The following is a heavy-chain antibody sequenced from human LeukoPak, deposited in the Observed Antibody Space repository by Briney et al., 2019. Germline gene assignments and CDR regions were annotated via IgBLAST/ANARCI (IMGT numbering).Heavy chain of an antibody. CDR3: ARSRRSICLYYFDY. Sequence: GESLKISCKVSGYSFTTSWIGWVRQMTWKGLEWMGIIYPGDSDTRYSPSFQGQVTISADKSISTAYLQWSSLKASDTAMYYCARSRRSICLYYFDYWGQGTLVTVSS. D-gene: IGHD3-3*02. V-gene: IGHV5-51*01. CDR2: IYPGDSDT. J-gene: IGHJ4*02. CDR1: GYSFTTSW.